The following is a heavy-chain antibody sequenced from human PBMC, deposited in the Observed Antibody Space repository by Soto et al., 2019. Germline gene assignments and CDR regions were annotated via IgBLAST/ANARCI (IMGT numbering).Heavy chain of an antibody. CDR3: ARDPKTSGGQHWAFNYFDS. D-gene: IGHD7-27*01. CDR1: GFSFSISP. V-gene: IGHV3-30-3*01. J-gene: IGHJ4*02. CDR2: ISYDGTNK. Sequence: GGSLRLSCAASGFSFSISPMHWVRQAPGKGPEWVALISYDGTNKFYADSVKGRFTISRDNSKSTLYLQVDSLRPEDAAVYYCARDPKTSGGQHWAFNYFDSWSQGTLVTVS.